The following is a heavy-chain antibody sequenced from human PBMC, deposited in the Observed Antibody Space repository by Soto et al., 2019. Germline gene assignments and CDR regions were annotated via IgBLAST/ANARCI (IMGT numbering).Heavy chain of an antibody. Sequence: PSETLSLTCTVSGGSISSYYWSWIRQPAGKGLEWIGRIYTSGSTNYNPSLKSRVTMSVDTSKNQFSLKLSSVTAADTAVYYCARSRSITMVSPHYGMDVWGQGTTVTVSS. J-gene: IGHJ6*02. V-gene: IGHV4-4*07. D-gene: IGHD3-10*01. CDR3: ARSRSITMVSPHYGMDV. CDR1: GGSISSYY. CDR2: IYTSGST.